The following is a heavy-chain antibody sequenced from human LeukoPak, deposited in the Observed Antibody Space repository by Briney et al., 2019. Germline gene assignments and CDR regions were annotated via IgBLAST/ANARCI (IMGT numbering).Heavy chain of an antibody. CDR2: IFPGDSDT. CDR1: GCTFINFW. J-gene: IGHJ1*01. V-gene: IGHV5-51*01. D-gene: IGHD6-19*01. CDR3: TSGSGSYVH. Sequence: GESLKISCNGSGCTFINFWIAWVRQLPGKGLKWMGIIFPGDSDTRYSPSFQGQVTISADKSISTAYLQWSSLKASDTAMYYCTSGSGSYVHWGQGTLVTVSS.